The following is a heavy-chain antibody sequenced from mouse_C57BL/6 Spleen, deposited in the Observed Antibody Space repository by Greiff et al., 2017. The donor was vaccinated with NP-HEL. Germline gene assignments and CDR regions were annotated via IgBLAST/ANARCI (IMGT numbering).Heavy chain of an antibody. J-gene: IGHJ1*03. D-gene: IGHD1-1*01. CDR2: IWSGGST. Sequence: QVQLKESGPGLVQPSQSLSITCTVSGFSLTSYGVHWVRQSPGKGLEWLGVIWSGGSTDSNAAFISRLSISKDNSKSQVFFKMNSLQADDTAIYYCASLHYYGSSPRYFDVWGTGTTVTVSS. CDR3: ASLHYYGSSPRYFDV. V-gene: IGHV2-2*01. CDR1: GFSLTSYG.